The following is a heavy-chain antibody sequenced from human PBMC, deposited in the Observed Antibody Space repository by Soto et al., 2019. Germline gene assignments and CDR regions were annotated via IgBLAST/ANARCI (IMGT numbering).Heavy chain of an antibody. CDR2: INAGNGNT. D-gene: IGHD6-13*01. J-gene: IGHJ5*02. CDR3: ARGLGIAAAAHNWFDP. CDR1: GYTFTSYA. V-gene: IGHV1-3*01. Sequence: QAQLVQSGAEVKKPGASVKVSCKASGYTFTSYAMHWVRQAPGQRLERMGWINAGNGNTKYSQKFQGRVTITRDTSASTAYMELSSLRSEDTAVYYCARGLGIAAAAHNWFDPWGQGTLVTVSS.